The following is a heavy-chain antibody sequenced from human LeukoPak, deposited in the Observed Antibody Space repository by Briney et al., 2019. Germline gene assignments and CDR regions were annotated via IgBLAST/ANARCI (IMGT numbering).Heavy chain of an antibody. D-gene: IGHD1-14*01. CDR1: GFSASSNY. CDR3: ARVGNSHLDY. CDR2: IYSGGST. J-gene: IGHJ4*02. V-gene: IGHV3-53*01. Sequence: GGSLRLSCAASGFSASSNYMSWVRQAPGKGLEWVSVIYSGGSTYYADSVKGRFTISRDNSKNTLYLQMNSLRAEDTAIYYCARVGNSHLDYWGQGTLVTVSS.